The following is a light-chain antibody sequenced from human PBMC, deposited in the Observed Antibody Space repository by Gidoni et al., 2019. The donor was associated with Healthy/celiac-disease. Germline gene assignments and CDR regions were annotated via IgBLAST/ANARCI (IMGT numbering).Light chain of an antibody. CDR2: DAS. V-gene: IGKV3-11*01. Sequence: EILLTQSPATLSLSPGERATLSCRASQSVNSFLAWYQQKPGQAPRLLIYDASNRATGIPARFSGSGSGTDFTLTISSLEPGDFAVYYCQQRRNWPLTFXGXTKVEIK. CDR1: QSVNSF. CDR3: QQRRNWPLT. J-gene: IGKJ4*01.